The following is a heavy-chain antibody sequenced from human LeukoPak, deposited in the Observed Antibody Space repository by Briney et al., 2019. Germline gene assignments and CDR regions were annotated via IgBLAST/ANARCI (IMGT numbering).Heavy chain of an antibody. D-gene: IGHD6-19*01. Sequence: SETLSLTCTVSGGSISCSSYYWGWIRQPPGKGLEWIGSIYYSGSTYYNPSLKSRVTISVDTSKNQFSLKLSSVTAADTAVYYCARHGIAVAGSFDYWGQGTLVTVSS. V-gene: IGHV4-39*01. CDR3: ARHGIAVAGSFDY. CDR2: IYYSGST. CDR1: GGSISCSSYY. J-gene: IGHJ4*02.